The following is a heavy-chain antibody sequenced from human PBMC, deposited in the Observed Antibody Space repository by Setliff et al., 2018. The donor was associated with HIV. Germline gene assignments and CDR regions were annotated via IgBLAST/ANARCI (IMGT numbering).Heavy chain of an antibody. CDR3: ARDRTAGYHYDYGY. Sequence: ASVKVSCKASGYTFTSYAIYWVRQAPGQGLEWLGMVNPSGGSTAYAQKFQGRVTMTRDTSTNTVYMDLSGLRSDDTAVYYCARDRTAGYHYDYGYWGQGTLVTVS. J-gene: IGHJ4*02. CDR2: VNPSGGST. V-gene: IGHV1-46*01. D-gene: IGHD3-16*01. CDR1: GYTFTSYA.